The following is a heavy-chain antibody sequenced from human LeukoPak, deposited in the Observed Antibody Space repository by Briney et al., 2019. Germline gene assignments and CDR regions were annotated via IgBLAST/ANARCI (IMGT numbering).Heavy chain of an antibody. D-gene: IGHD3-22*01. V-gene: IGHV4-39*01. Sequence: PSETLSLTCTVSSRSISSSSYYWGWIRQPPGKGLEWIGSIYYGGSTYYNPSLKSRVTISVDTSKNQFSLKLSSVTAADTAVYYCARYDSSGYYLGKVDYWGQGTLVTVSS. CDR2: IYYGGST. J-gene: IGHJ4*02. CDR3: ARYDSSGYYLGKVDY. CDR1: SRSISSSSYY.